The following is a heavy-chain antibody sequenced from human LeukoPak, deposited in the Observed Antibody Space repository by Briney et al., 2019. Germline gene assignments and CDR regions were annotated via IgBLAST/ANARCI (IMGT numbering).Heavy chain of an antibody. J-gene: IGHJ4*02. CDR2: ISYDGSNK. CDR1: GFTFSSYA. V-gene: IGHV3-30-3*01. Sequence: GGSLRLSCAASGFTFSSYAMHWVRQAPGKGLEWVAVISYDGSNKYYADSVKGRFTISRDNSKNTLYLQMNSLRAEDTAVYYCARDRSPHYSNYDYWGQGTLVTVSS. D-gene: IGHD4-11*01. CDR3: ARDRSPHYSNYDY.